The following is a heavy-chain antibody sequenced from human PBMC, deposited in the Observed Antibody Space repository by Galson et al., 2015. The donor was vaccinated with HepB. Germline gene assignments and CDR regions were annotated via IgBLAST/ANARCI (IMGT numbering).Heavy chain of an antibody. J-gene: IGHJ3*01. V-gene: IGHV3-23*01. CDR3: AKRRQPGHGFDF. D-gene: IGHD1-1*01. Sequence: SLRLSCAASGFTFKYNAMIWVRQAPGKELEWVSGISGSSSNTYYADSVKGRFTISRDTSNNTLFLQMNNLRVEDTAVYYCAKRRQPGHGFDFWGQGTMVTVSS. CDR1: GFTFKYNA. CDR2: ISGSSSNT.